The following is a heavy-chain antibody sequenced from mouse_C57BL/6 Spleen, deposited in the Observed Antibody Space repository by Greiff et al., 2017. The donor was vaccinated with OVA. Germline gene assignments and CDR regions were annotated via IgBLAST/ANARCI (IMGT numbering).Heavy chain of an antibody. J-gene: IGHJ4*01. CDR3: ERDRYYYGSSERAMDY. CDR1: GFTFSSYA. CDR2: ISDGGSYT. V-gene: IGHV5-4*01. Sequence: EVKLVESGGGLVKPGGSLKLSCAASGFTFSSYAMSWVRQTPEKRLEWVATISDGGSYTYYPDNVKGRFTISRDNAKNNLYLQMSHLKSEDTAMYYCERDRYYYGSSERAMDYWGQGTSVTVSS. D-gene: IGHD1-1*01.